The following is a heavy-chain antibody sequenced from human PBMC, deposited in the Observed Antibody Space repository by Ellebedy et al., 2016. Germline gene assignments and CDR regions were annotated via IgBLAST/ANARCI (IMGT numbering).Heavy chain of an antibody. CDR2: ISGSGGST. V-gene: IGHV3-23*01. CDR1: GFTFSSYA. CDR3: ARLGSGWGLDY. D-gene: IGHD6-19*01. Sequence: GESLKISXAASGFTFSSYAMSWVRQAPGKGLEWVSAISGSGGSTYYADSVKGRFTISRDNSKNTLYLQMNSLRAEDTAVYYCARLGSGWGLDYWGQGTLVTVSS. J-gene: IGHJ4*02.